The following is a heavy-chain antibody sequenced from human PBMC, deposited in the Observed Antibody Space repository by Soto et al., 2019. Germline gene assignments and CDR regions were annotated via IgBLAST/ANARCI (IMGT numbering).Heavy chain of an antibody. D-gene: IGHD5-18*01. CDR3: ANRDTSMVTRYYYGMDV. V-gene: IGHV3-23*01. Sequence: HPGGSLRLSCAASGFAFSSYAMSWVRQAPGKGLEWVSAISDSGGSTYYADSVKGRFAISRDNSKNTLYLQMNSLRAEDTAVYYCANRDTSMVTRYYYGMDVWGQGTTVTVSS. CDR2: ISDSGGST. CDR1: GFAFSSYA. J-gene: IGHJ6*02.